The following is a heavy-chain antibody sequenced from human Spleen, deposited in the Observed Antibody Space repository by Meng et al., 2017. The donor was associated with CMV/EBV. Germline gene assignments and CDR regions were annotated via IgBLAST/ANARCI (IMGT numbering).Heavy chain of an antibody. Sequence: VSCPASGYTFLHWVRQAPGQGLEWVGWFNFLTGRTNYAQTFEARVTMTGDTSISTAYMELTRLRLDDTAVYYCAGGVTGWNKNWFDPWGRGTLVTVSS. V-gene: IGHV1-2*02. J-gene: IGHJ5*02. CDR2: FNFLTGRT. CDR1: GYTFL. CDR3: AGGVTGWNKNWFDP. D-gene: IGHD1/OR15-1a*01.